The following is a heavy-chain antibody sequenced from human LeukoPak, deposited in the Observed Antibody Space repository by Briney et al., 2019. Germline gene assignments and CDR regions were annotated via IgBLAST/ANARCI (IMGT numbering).Heavy chain of an antibody. V-gene: IGHV1-2*02. CDR2: INPNSGGT. CDR3: ATYCSSTSCYIDY. J-gene: IGHJ4*02. Sequence: GASVKVSCKASGYTLTGYYMHWVRQAPGQGLEWMGWINPNSGGTNYAQKFQGRVTMTRDTSISTAYMELSRLRSDDTAVYYCATYCSSTSCYIDYWGQGTLVTVSS. CDR1: GYTLTGYY. D-gene: IGHD2-2*02.